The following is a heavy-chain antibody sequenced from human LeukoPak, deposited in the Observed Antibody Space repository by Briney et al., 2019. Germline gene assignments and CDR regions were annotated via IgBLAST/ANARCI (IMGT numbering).Heavy chain of an antibody. V-gene: IGHV4-61*01. CDR3: ARARPRYSYAYYFDY. CDR1: GGSVSSGSYY. D-gene: IGHD5-18*01. Sequence: SETLSLTCTVSGGSVSSGSYYWSWIRQPPGKGLEWIGYIYYSGSTNYNPSLKSRVTISVDTSKNQFSLKLSSVTAADTAVYYCARARPRYSYAYYFDYWGQGTLVTVSS. CDR2: IYYSGST. J-gene: IGHJ4*02.